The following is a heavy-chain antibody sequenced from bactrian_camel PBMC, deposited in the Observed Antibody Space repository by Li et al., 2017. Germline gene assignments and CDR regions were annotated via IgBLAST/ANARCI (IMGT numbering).Heavy chain of an antibody. V-gene: IGHV3S6*01. Sequence: HVQLVESGGGSVKAGESLKLSCVAFGGTYSSYRSYCMAWFRQAPGKEREGVAGIASDGSVEVYMDSVKGRFTISKDNAKNTVSLEMTSLTPEDTAVYYCAARGPYCYTNLSVRDFTYWGQGTQVTVSS. CDR2: IASDGSVE. J-gene: IGHJ6*01. CDR1: GGTYSSYRSYC. D-gene: IGHD2*01. CDR3: AARGPYCYTNLSVRDFTY.